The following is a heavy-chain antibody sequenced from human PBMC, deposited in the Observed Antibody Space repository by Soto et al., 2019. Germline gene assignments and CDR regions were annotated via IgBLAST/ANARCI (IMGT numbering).Heavy chain of an antibody. CDR1: GFTFSSYA. CDR3: VFQLGYCSGGSCALIANFDY. D-gene: IGHD2-15*01. CDR2: ISGSGGST. V-gene: IGHV3-23*01. J-gene: IGHJ4*02. Sequence: GGSLRLSCAASGFTFSSYAMSWVRQAPGKGLEWVSAISGSGGSTYYADSVKGRFTISRDNSKNTLYLQMNSLRAEDTAVYYCVFQLGYCSGGSCALIANFDYWGQGTLVTVSS.